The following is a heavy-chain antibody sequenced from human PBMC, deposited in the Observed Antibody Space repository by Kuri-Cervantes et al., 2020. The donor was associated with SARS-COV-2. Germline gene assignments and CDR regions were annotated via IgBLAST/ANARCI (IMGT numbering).Heavy chain of an antibody. CDR1: GFTFRDCY. Sequence: GGSLRLPCVASGFTFRDCYMSWIRQAPGKRLEWISYISSCDSTTYYADSVKGRFTISRDNAKRTLFLQMNSLRVDDTAVYYCSRDQVSAAGTANYWGQGALVTVSS. D-gene: IGHD1-7*01. CDR2: ISSCDSTT. V-gene: IGHV3-11*01. CDR3: SRDQVSAAGTANY. J-gene: IGHJ4*02.